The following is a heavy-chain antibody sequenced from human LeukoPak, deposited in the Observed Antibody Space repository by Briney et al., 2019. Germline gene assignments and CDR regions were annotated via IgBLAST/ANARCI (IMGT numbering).Heavy chain of an antibody. CDR2: INPNSGGT. Sequence: ASVKVSCKASGYTFTGYYMHWVRQAPGQGLEWMGWINPNSGGTNYAQKFQGRVTMTRDTSISTAYMELSRLRSDDGAVYYCARDVLNHYDILTGYHSANHDYYFDYWGQGTLVTVSS. CDR1: GYTFTGYY. J-gene: IGHJ4*02. D-gene: IGHD3-9*01. V-gene: IGHV1-2*02. CDR3: ARDVLNHYDILTGYHSANHDYYFDY.